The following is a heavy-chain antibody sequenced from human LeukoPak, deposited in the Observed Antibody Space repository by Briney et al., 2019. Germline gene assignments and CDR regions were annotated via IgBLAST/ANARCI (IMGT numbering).Heavy chain of an antibody. CDR2: INANGGNT. Sequence: GGSLRLSCVASGFTFDDYAMHWVRHAPGKGLEWVSLINANGGNTYYVDSVKGQFTISRDNSKNSLYLQMNSLRTEDTALYYCAKDISNWNSRHFDYWGQGTLVTVSS. V-gene: IGHV3-43*02. J-gene: IGHJ4*02. CDR3: AKDISNWNSRHFDY. D-gene: IGHD1-7*01. CDR1: GFTFDDYA.